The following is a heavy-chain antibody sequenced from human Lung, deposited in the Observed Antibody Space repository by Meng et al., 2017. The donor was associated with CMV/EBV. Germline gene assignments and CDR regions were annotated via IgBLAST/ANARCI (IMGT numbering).Heavy chain of an antibody. D-gene: IGHD3-22*01. CDR2: IYSGDNT. Sequence: SCAASGFTVSNSYMSWVRQAPGKGLEQVSVIYSGDNTFYADSVRGRFSISRDSSKNTLYLQMNGLRAEDTAVYYCARGWGMIVSSRPLGWFDPWGQGXLVTVSS. J-gene: IGHJ5*02. CDR1: GFTVSNSY. V-gene: IGHV3-53*01. CDR3: ARGWGMIVSSRPLGWFDP.